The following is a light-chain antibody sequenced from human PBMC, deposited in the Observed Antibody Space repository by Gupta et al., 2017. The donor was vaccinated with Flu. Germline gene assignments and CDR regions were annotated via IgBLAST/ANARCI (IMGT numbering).Light chain of an antibody. V-gene: IGKV3-15*01. CDR1: QSISSN. Sequence: EVVMTQSPATLSVSPGERATLSCRASQSISSNLAWYQQKPGQAPRLLIYGASTRATGIPARFSGSGPGTEFTLTISSLQSEDFAVYYCQQYNNWLFGGGTKVEIK. J-gene: IGKJ4*01. CDR2: GAS. CDR3: QQYNNWL.